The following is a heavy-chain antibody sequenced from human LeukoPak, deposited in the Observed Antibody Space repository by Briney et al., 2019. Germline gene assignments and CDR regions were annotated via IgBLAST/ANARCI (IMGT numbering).Heavy chain of an antibody. D-gene: IGHD3-22*01. Sequence: RAGGSLRLSCAASGFTYDDYGMSWVRQAPGKGLEWVSGINWNGGSTGYADSVKGRFTISRDNAKNSLYLQMNSLRAEDTALYYCARDRKTYYYDSSGYPHDYWGQGTLVTVSS. V-gene: IGHV3-20*04. CDR1: GFTYDDYG. CDR2: INWNGGST. J-gene: IGHJ4*02. CDR3: ARDRKTYYYDSSGYPHDY.